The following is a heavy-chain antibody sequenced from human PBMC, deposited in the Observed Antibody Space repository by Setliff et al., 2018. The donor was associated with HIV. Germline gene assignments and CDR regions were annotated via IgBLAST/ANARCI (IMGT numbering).Heavy chain of an antibody. CDR3: ARGDGYRSNDAYYDTGMDV. D-gene: IGHD5-12*01. Sequence: SETLSLTCKVSGASISSYYWSWARQPPGKGLEWIGYIYNSGYSNSKPSLKSRVTMSLDTSKNQFSLELTSVTAADTAVYFCARGDGYRSNDAYYDTGMDVWGQGITVTVSS. J-gene: IGHJ6*02. CDR2: IYNSGYS. V-gene: IGHV4-59*01. CDR1: GASISSYY.